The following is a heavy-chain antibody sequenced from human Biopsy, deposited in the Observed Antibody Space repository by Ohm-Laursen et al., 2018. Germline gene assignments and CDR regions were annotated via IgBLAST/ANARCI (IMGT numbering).Heavy chain of an antibody. CDR2: MNPNSGKP. J-gene: IGHJ4*02. D-gene: IGHD2-21*01. CDR3: AIEGETCSKPFDY. CDR1: GYTFSSYA. V-gene: IGHV1-8*01. Sequence: SSVKVSCKASGYTFSSYAIDWVRQATGQGLEWMGWMNPNSGKPGYAQKFQGRVTMTTNTSVNTAYMELSSLTFKDTAVYYCAIEGETCSKPFDYWGQGSQVIVSS.